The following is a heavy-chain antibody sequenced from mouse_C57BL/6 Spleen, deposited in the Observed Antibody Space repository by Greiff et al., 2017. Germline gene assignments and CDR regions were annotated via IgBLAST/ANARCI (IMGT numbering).Heavy chain of an antibody. CDR1: GFTFSDYG. J-gene: IGHJ3*01. Sequence: DVMLVESGGGLVKPGGSLKLSCAASGFTFSDYGLHWVRQAPEKGLEWVAYISSGSSTIYYADTVKGRFTISIDNAKNTLFLQLTSLRSEDTAMYYCANYGSSSWVAYWGQGTLVTVSA. CDR3: ANYGSSSWVAY. D-gene: IGHD1-1*01. V-gene: IGHV5-17*01. CDR2: ISSGSSTI.